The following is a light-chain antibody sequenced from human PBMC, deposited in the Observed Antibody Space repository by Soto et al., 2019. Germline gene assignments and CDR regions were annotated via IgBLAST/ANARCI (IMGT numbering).Light chain of an antibody. CDR2: DVT. J-gene: IGLJ1*01. CDR3: SSYTSSSTPYV. Sequence: QSVLTQPASVSGSPGQSIAISCTGTSSDVGGYNYVSWYQQHPVKATKLMIYDVTNRPSGVSDRFSGSKSGNTAPLTISGLQAEDEADYYCSSYTSSSTPYVFGTGTKVTVL. CDR1: SSDVGGYNY. V-gene: IGLV2-14*01.